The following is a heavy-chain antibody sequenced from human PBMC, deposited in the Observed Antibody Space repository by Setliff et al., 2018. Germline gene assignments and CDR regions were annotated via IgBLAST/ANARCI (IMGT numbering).Heavy chain of an antibody. CDR2: ITTSGGST. CDR1: GFTFSNYA. V-gene: IGHV3-23*01. D-gene: IGHD3-3*01. Sequence: SLKISCAASGFTFSNYAMSWVRQTPGKGLEWVSAITTSGGSTYYADSVKGRFTISRDDSKNTLYLQMLSLRAEDTAVYYCAKGGSDFWSELDYWGQGTLVTVSS. J-gene: IGHJ4*02. CDR3: AKGGSDFWSELDY.